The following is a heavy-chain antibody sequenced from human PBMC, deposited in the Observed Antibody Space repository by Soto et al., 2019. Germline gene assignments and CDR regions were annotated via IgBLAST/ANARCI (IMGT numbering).Heavy chain of an antibody. V-gene: IGHV3-33*01. CDR3: ARDRGDTAMVGNYYYYYGMDV. D-gene: IGHD5-18*01. CDR1: GFTFSSYG. CDR2: IWYDGSNK. J-gene: IGHJ6*02. Sequence: RGSLRLSCAASGFTFSSYGMHWVRQAPGKGLEWVAVIWYDGSNKYYADSVKGRFTISRDNSKNTLYLQMNSLRAEDTAVYYCARDRGDTAMVGNYYYYYGMDVWGQGTTVTVSS.